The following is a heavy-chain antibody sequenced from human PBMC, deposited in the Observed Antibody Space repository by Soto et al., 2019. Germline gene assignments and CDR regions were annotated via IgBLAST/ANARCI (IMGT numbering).Heavy chain of an antibody. D-gene: IGHD3-10*01. Sequence: AETLSLTCTVSGDSLSTYYWTWIRQPPGRRLEWIGYIYYSGTTDYNPSLEGRVTISVDTSKNQFSLNLRSVTAADTAVYYCAREFTMVRGERYYGMDVWGQGTTVTVSS. CDR2: IYYSGTT. V-gene: IGHV4-59*12. CDR1: GDSLSTYY. CDR3: AREFTMVRGERYYGMDV. J-gene: IGHJ6*02.